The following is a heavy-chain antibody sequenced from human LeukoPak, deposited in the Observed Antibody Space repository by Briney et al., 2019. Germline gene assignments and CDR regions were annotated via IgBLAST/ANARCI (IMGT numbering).Heavy chain of an antibody. D-gene: IGHD4-17*01. CDR3: ARKRGYGNWFDP. CDR2: INPNSGGT. J-gene: IGHJ5*02. V-gene: IGHV1-2*02. CDR1: GYTFTGYY. Sequence: ASVKVSCKASGYTFTGYYMHWVRQAPGQGLEWMGWINPNSGGTNYAQKFQGRVTMTRDTSISTAYMELSRLRSDDTAVYYCARKRGYGNWFDPWGQGTLVTVSS.